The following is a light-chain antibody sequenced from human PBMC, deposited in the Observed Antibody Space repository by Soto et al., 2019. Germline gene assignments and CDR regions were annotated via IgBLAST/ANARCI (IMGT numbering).Light chain of an antibody. J-gene: IGKJ5*01. CDR3: QQYGTSEII. V-gene: IGKV3-20*01. Sequence: EIALTQSPGTLSLSPGERATLSCRASQSLSNTFIAWYQHKPGQAPRFLVYDTSTRATGIPDRYSGSGSGTDFTLTISRLEPEDFAVFFCQQYGTSEIIFGQGTRLEIK. CDR2: DTS. CDR1: QSLSNTF.